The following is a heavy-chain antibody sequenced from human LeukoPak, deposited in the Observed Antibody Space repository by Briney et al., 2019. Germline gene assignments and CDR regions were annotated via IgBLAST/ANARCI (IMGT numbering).Heavy chain of an antibody. CDR2: IWYDGSND. CDR1: GFTFSSYG. D-gene: IGHD3-10*01. V-gene: IGHV3-33*06. CDR3: AKELRTKSNYGSFDY. J-gene: IGHJ4*02. Sequence: PGGSLRLSCAASGFTFSSYGMQWVRQAPGKGVEWVALIWYDGSNDYYGDSVKGRFTISRDNYKNTLYLQMNSLRAEDTAVYYCAKELRTKSNYGSFDYWGQGTLVTVSS.